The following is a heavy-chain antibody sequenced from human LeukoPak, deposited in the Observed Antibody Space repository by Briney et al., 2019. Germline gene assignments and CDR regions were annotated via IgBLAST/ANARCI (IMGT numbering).Heavy chain of an antibody. J-gene: IGHJ3*02. D-gene: IGHD1-26*01. Sequence: GASVKVSCKVSGYTLTELSMHWVRQAPGKGLEWMGGFDPEDGETIYAQKFQGRVTMTEDTSTDTAYMELSSLRSEDTAVYYCATDRIWERNPDAFDIWGQGTMVTVSS. CDR1: GYTLTELS. CDR2: FDPEDGET. V-gene: IGHV1-24*01. CDR3: ATDRIWERNPDAFDI.